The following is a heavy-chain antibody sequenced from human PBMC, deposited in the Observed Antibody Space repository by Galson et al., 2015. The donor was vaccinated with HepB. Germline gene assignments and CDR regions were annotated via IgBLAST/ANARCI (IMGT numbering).Heavy chain of an antibody. Sequence: LRLSCAASGFTFITYGMNWVRQAPGKGLEWVSYISSSSDTVQYADSVEGRFIISRDYAKNSLHLQMNSLRDEDTAVYYCARLQEYCSGGKCYFYPHYAMDVWGQGTTVTVSS. CDR3: ARLQEYCSGGKCYFYPHYAMDV. V-gene: IGHV3-48*02. D-gene: IGHD2-15*01. CDR1: GFTFITYG. CDR2: ISSSSDTV. J-gene: IGHJ6*02.